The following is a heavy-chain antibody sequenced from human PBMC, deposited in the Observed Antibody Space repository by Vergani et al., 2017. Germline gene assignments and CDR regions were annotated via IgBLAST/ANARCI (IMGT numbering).Heavy chain of an antibody. V-gene: IGHV1-8*01. CDR2: MNPNSGTT. CDR3: ARSTDYPDDYVSSDYFRRTLDV. D-gene: IGHD4/OR15-4a*01. J-gene: IGHJ6*03. CDR1: GYRFSSYD. Sequence: QVQLVQSGAEVKKPGASVKVSCRASGYRFSSYDISWVRQATGQGLEWMGWMNPNSGTTGYAQKFQGRVTMTRNTSINTAYMELSRLSFEDAAVYYCARSTDYPDDYVSSDYFRRTLDVWGKGTTVTVS.